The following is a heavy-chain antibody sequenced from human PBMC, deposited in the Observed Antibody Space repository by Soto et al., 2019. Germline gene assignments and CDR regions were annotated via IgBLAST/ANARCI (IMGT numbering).Heavy chain of an antibody. Sequence: SVKVSCKASGGTFSSYAISWVRQAPGQGLEWMGGIIPIFGTANYAQKFQGRVAITADESTSTAYMELSSLRSEDTAVYYCARVVDVRPATYSGMDVWGPGTRVTVSS. D-gene: IGHD2-21*01. CDR3: ARVVDVRPATYSGMDV. CDR2: IIPIFGTA. CDR1: GGTFSSYA. J-gene: IGHJ6*02. V-gene: IGHV1-69*13.